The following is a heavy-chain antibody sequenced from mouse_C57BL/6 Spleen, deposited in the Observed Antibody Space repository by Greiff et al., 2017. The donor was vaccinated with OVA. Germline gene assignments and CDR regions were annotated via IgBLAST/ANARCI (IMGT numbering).Heavy chain of an antibody. CDR1: GYSFTGYY. CDR2: INPSTGGT. D-gene: IGHD1-1*01. V-gene: IGHV1-42*01. CDR3: ARRPITTVVAAYFDV. Sequence: VQLQQSGPELVKPGASVKISCKASGYSFTGYYMNWVKQSPEKSLEWIGEINPSTGGTTYNQKFKAKATLTVDKSSSTAYMQLKSLTSEDSAVYYCARRPITTVVAAYFDVWGTGTTVTVSS. J-gene: IGHJ1*03.